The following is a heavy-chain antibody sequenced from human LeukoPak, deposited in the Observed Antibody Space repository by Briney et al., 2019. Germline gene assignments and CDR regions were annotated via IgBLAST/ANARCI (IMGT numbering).Heavy chain of an antibody. CDR1: GFNFSDYY. CDR2: FSSGDTNI. J-gene: IGHJ6*03. D-gene: IGHD3-22*01. Sequence: GGSLRLSCAASGFNFSDYYMSWVRQAPGRGLEWISFFSSGDTNIKYADSVKGRFTISRDNAKNSLYLQMNSLRAEDTAAYFCAREIHSTGYYYAGGYMDVWGEGTTVTVSS. CDR3: AREIHSTGYYYAGGYMDV. V-gene: IGHV3-11*04.